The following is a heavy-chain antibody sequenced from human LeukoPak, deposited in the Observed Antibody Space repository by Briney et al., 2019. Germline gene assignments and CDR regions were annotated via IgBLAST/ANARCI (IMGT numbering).Heavy chain of an antibody. J-gene: IGHJ4*02. V-gene: IGHV4-61*08. D-gene: IGHD3-22*01. CDR1: GGSISSGVYY. CDR2: IYYSGST. Sequence: SETLSLTCTVSGGSISSGVYYWSWIRQPPGKGLERKGYIYYSGSTNYNPSLKSRVTISVDTSKNQFSLKLSSVTAADTAVYYCARGKYYYDSSGYYGGGFSYYFDYWGQGTLVTVSS. CDR3: ARGKYYYDSSGYYGGGFSYYFDY.